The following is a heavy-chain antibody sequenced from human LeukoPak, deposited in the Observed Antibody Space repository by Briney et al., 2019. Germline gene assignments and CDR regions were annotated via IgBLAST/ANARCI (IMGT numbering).Heavy chain of an antibody. Sequence: SETLSLTCIVSGGSISNYYWHWIRQSPGKGLEWIGYVYYSGTTNYNPSLKSRVTISVDTSKNQFSLKLSSVTAADTAVYYCARVGDGAFDIWGQGTMVTVSS. CDR3: ARVGDGAFDI. CDR2: VYYSGTT. J-gene: IGHJ3*02. CDR1: GGSISNYY. V-gene: IGHV4-59*01. D-gene: IGHD3-3*01.